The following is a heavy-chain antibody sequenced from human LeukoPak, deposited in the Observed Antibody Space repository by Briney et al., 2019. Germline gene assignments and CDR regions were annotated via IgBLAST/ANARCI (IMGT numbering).Heavy chain of an antibody. CDR2: IYYSGST. CDR3: ARHGTLGSTTYPLDY. V-gene: IGHV4-59*08. Sequence: SETLSLTCTVSGGSISSYYWSWIRQAPGKGLEWIGNIYYSGSTNYSPSLKSRVTISVDTSKNQFSLKLSSVTAADTAVYYCARHGTLGSTTYPLDYWGQGTLVNVSS. J-gene: IGHJ4*02. CDR1: GGSISSYY. D-gene: IGHD1-26*01.